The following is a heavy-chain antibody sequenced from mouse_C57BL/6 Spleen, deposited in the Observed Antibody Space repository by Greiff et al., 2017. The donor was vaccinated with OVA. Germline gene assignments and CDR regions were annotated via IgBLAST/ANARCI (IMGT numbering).Heavy chain of an antibody. D-gene: IGHD4-1*01. J-gene: IGHJ1*03. CDR1: GFTFSSSA. Sequence: EVKLVESGEGLVKPGGSLKLSCAASGFTFSSSAMSWVRQTPEKRLEWVAYISSGGDYIYYADTVKGRFTISRDNARNTLYLQMSSLKSEDTAMYYCTRERGELLYWYFDVWGTGTTVTVSS. CDR2: ISSGGDYI. V-gene: IGHV5-9-1*02. CDR3: TRERGELLYWYFDV.